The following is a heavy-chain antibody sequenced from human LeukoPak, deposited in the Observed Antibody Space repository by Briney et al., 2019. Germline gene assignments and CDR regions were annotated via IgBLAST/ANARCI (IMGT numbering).Heavy chain of an antibody. J-gene: IGHJ6*03. D-gene: IGHD3-3*01. V-gene: IGHV3-53*01. CDR3: ARGGVNDFWSGYYTGIGDYYYMDV. CDR2: IYSGGST. Sequence: GGSLRLSCAASGFTASSNYMSWVRQAPGKGLEWVSVIYSGGSTYYADSVKGRFTISRDNSKNTLYFQMNSLRAEDTAVYYCARGGVNDFWSGYYTGIGDYYYMDVWGKGTTVTVSS. CDR1: GFTASSNY.